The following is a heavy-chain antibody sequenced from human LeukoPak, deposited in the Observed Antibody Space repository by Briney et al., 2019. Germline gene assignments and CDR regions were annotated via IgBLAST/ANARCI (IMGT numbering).Heavy chain of an antibody. V-gene: IGHV3-21*01. CDR2: ISSSSSYI. J-gene: IGHJ4*02. CDR3: AREGYSYGYTFDY. CDR1: GFTFSSYS. Sequence: GGSLRLSCAASGFTFSSYSMNWVRQAPGKVLEWVSSISSSSSYIYYADSVKGRFTISRDNAKNSLYLQMNSLRAEDTAVYYCAREGYSYGYTFDYWGQGTLVTVSS. D-gene: IGHD5-18*01.